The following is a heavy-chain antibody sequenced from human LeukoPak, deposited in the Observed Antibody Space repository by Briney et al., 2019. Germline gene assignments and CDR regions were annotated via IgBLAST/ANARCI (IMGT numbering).Heavy chain of an antibody. D-gene: IGHD3-10*01. CDR3: ARDLNQLLWFGELSYYFDY. J-gene: IGHJ4*02. CDR1: GFTFSDYY. V-gene: IGHV3-11*01. CDR2: ISSSGSTI. Sequence: GGSLRLSCAASGFTFSDYYMSWIRQAPGKGLEWVSYISSSGSTIYYADSVKGRFTISRDNAKNSLYLQMNSLRAEDTAVYYCARDLNQLLWFGELSYYFDYWGQGTLVTVSS.